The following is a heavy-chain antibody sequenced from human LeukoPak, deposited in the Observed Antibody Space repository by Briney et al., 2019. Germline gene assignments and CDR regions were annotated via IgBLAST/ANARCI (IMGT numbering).Heavy chain of an antibody. CDR3: ARGLGWLQSDDY. CDR1: GFTFSSYA. V-gene: IGHV3-30-3*01. Sequence: PGGSLRLSCTASGFTFSSYAMNWVRQAPGKGLEWVAVISYDGSNKYYADSVKGRFTISRDNSKNTLYLQMNSLRAEDTAVYYCARGLGWLQSDDYWGQGTLVTVSS. J-gene: IGHJ4*02. D-gene: IGHD5-24*01. CDR2: ISYDGSNK.